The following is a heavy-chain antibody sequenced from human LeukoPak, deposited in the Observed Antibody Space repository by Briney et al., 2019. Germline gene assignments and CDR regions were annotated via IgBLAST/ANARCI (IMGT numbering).Heavy chain of an antibody. CDR3: AKLGYCSGGSCYSSPHDAFDI. Sequence: GGSLRLSCAASGFTFSSYWMRWVRQAPGKGLEWVANIKKDGSEKYYVDSVKGRFTISRDNSKNTLYLQMNSLRAEDTAVYYCAKLGYCSGGSCYSSPHDAFDIWGQGTMVTVSS. CDR1: GFTFSSYW. V-gene: IGHV3-7*03. D-gene: IGHD2-15*01. CDR2: IKKDGSEK. J-gene: IGHJ3*02.